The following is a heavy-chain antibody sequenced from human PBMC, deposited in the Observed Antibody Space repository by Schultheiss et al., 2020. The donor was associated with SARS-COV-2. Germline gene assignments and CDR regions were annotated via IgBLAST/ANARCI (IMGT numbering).Heavy chain of an antibody. Sequence: GGSLRLSCAASGFTFSSYEMNWVRQAPGKGLEWVSAISGSGGSTYYADSVKGRFTISRDNSKNTLYLQMNSLRAEDTAVYYCAIDVVKYYYYYYMDVWGKGTTVTVSS. CDR3: AIDVVKYYYYYYMDV. CDR1: GFTFSSYE. CDR2: ISGSGGST. J-gene: IGHJ6*03. V-gene: IGHV3-23*01. D-gene: IGHD4-23*01.